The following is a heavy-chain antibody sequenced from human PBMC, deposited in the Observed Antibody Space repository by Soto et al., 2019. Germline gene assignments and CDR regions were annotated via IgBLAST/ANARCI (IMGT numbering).Heavy chain of an antibody. Sequence: QVQLQESGPGLVKPSETLSLTCTVSGGSISSYYWSWIRQPPGKGLEWIGYIYYSGRTNYNPSLKSRVTISVDTSKNQFSLKLSSVTAADTAVYYCARDQGSGWYGFAYYGMDVWGQGTTVTVSS. V-gene: IGHV4-59*01. CDR3: ARDQGSGWYGFAYYGMDV. J-gene: IGHJ6*02. CDR1: GGSISSYY. CDR2: IYYSGRT. D-gene: IGHD6-19*01.